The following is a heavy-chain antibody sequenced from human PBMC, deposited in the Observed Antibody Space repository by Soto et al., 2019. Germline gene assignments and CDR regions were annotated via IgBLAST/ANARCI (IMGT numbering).Heavy chain of an antibody. CDR2: VSGTGSNT. V-gene: IGHV3-23*01. Sequence: GGSLTLSCAASGFTFSTYAIYWVRQAPGKGLQWVSAVSGTGSNTYYADSVKGRFSISRDNSKNTLYLQMNSLRVEDTAVYYCANQQLRRPWGQGTLVTVSS. CDR1: GFTFSTYA. D-gene: IGHD4-4*01. CDR3: ANQQLRRP. J-gene: IGHJ5*02.